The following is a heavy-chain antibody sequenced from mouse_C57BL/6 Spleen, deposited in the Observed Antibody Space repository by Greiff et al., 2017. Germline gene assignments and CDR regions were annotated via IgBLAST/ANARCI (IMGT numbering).Heavy chain of an antibody. J-gene: IGHJ2*01. D-gene: IGHD2-4*01. CDR2: IDPSDSYT. Sequence: QVQLKQPGAELVRPGTSVKLSCKASGYTFTSYWMHWVKQRPGQGLEWIGVIDPSDSYTNYNQKFKGKATLTVDTSSSTAYMQLSSLTSEDSAVYYCASGAGSIYYDYDRGTYYFDYWGQGTTLTVSS. CDR3: ASGAGSIYYDYDRGTYYFDY. CDR1: GYTFTSYW. V-gene: IGHV1-59*01.